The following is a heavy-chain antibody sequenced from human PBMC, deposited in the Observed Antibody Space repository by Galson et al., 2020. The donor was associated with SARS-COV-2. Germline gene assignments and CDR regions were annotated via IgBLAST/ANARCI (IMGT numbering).Heavy chain of an antibody. CDR2: IWYDGSNK. J-gene: IGHJ3*02. V-gene: IGHV3-33*01. CDR3: ATNGHRFDYQDAFDI. CDR1: GFTFSSYG. Sequence: GGSLRLSCAASGFTFSSYGMHWVRQAPGKGLEWVAVIWYDGSNKYYADSVKGRFTISRDNSKNTLYLQMNSLRAEDTAVYYCATNGHRFDYQDAFDIWGQGTMATVSS. D-gene: IGHD3-9*01.